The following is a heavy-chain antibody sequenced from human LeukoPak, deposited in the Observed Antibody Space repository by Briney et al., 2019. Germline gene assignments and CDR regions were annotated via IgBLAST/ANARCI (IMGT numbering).Heavy chain of an antibody. D-gene: IGHD5-18*01. CDR2: ISYDGSNK. CDR1: GFTFSSYG. J-gene: IGHJ3*02. Sequence: GGSLRLSCAASGFTFSSYGMHWVRQAPGKGLEWVAVISYDGSNKYYADSVKGRFTISRDNSKNTLYLQMNSLRAEDTAVYYCAKDNTAGIFDIWGQGTMVTVSS. V-gene: IGHV3-30*18. CDR3: AKDNTAGIFDI.